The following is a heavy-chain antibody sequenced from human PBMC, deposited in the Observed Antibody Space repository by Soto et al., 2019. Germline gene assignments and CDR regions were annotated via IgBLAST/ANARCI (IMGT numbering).Heavy chain of an antibody. Sequence: PSETLSLTCTVSGGSISSGGYYWSWIRQHPGKGLEWIGYIYYSGSTYYNPSLKSRVTISVDTSKNQFSLKLSSVTAADTAVYYCARYWSGYDSNWFDPWGQGTLVTVSS. V-gene: IGHV4-31*03. CDR1: GGSISSGGYY. J-gene: IGHJ5*02. D-gene: IGHD5-12*01. CDR2: IYYSGST. CDR3: ARYWSGYDSNWFDP.